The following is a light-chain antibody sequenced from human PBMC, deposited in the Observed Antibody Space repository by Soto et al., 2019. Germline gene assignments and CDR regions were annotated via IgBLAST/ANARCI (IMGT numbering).Light chain of an antibody. CDR1: SSDVGGHNL. V-gene: IGLV2-14*03. CDR2: DVR. CDR3: RSYSSSDTLV. Sequence: QSALTQPASVSGSPGQSITISCTGTSSDVGGHNLVSWYQQHPGRAPKLMIYDVRNRPSGVSNRFSGSKSANTASLVISGLQAEDEADYYCRSYSSSDTLVFGGGTKLTVL. J-gene: IGLJ2*01.